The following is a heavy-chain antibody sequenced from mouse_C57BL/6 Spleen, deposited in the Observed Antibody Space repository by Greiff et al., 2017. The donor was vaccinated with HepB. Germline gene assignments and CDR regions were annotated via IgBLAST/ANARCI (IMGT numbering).Heavy chain of an antibody. V-gene: IGHV5-17*01. D-gene: IGHD2-4*01. Sequence: EVKLVESGGGLVKPGGSLKLSCAASGFTFSDYGMHWVRQAPEKGLEWVAYISSGSSTIYYADTVKGRFTISRDNAKNTLFLQMTSLRSEDTAMYYCAKGRLRFDYWGQGTTLTVSS. CDR2: ISSGSSTI. CDR1: GFTFSDYG. J-gene: IGHJ2*01. CDR3: AKGRLRFDY.